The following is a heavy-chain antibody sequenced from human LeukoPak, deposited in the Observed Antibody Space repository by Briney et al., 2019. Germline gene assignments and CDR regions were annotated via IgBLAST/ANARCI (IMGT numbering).Heavy chain of an antibody. J-gene: IGHJ4*02. D-gene: IGHD3-9*01. CDR3: ARAYDILAYFDY. V-gene: IGHV4-31*02. Sequence: WIGYIYYSGSTYYNPSLKSRVTISVDTSKNQFSLKLSSVTAADTAVYYCARAYDILAYFDYWGQGTLVTVSS. CDR2: IYYSGST.